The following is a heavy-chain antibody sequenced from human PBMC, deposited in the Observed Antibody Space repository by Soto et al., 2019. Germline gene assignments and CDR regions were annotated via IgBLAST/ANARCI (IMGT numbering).Heavy chain of an antibody. V-gene: IGHV1-2*02. CDR1: GYTFTSYY. J-gene: IGHJ4*02. CDR3: ARAPILVGETTYENYFDY. Sequence: ASVKVSCKASGYTFTSYYMHWVRQAPGQGFEWMGWINPKSGGTKYPQKFQGRVTMTRDTSLSTVYMTLTRLTSDDTAVYYCARAPILVGETTYENYFDYWGQGTLVTVSS. CDR2: INPKSGGT. D-gene: IGHD2-21*01.